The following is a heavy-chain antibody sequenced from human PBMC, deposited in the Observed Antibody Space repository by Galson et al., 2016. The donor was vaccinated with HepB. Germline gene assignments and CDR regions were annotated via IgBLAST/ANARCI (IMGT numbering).Heavy chain of an antibody. CDR1: GSSFLPYW. D-gene: IGHD3-10*01. CDR2: IYPGDSDA. Sequence: QSGAEVKKPGESLRISCKASGSSFLPYWIGWVRQMPGKGLEWMGIIYPGDSDARYRASIQGKVTISVDNSISTAYLQWSSLKTSDTATYYCARHRGVNGGELQYWGQGTLVTVSS. V-gene: IGHV5-51*01. CDR3: ARHRGVNGGELQY. J-gene: IGHJ4*02.